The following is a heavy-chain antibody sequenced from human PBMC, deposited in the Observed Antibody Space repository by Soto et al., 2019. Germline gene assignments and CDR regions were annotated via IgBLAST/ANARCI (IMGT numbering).Heavy chain of an antibody. CDR1: GGSISSSNYY. Sequence: QLQLQESGPGLVKPSETLSLTCTVSGGSISSSNYYWGWIRQPPGKGLEWIGSIYYSGSTYYNPSLKKRVTMSVDTSKNQFSLKLGSVTAADTAVYYCARHQTVTSSGFDNWGQGTLVTVSS. V-gene: IGHV4-39*01. CDR2: IYYSGST. J-gene: IGHJ4*02. CDR3: ARHQTVTSSGFDN. D-gene: IGHD4-17*01.